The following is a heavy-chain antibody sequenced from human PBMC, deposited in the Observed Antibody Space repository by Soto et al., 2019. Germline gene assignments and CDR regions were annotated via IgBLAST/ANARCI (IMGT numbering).Heavy chain of an antibody. V-gene: IGHV4-39*01. CDR1: GGSISSSSYY. J-gene: IGHJ5*02. D-gene: IGHD6-13*01. Sequence: SETLSLTCTVSGGSISSSSYYWGWTRQPPGKGLEWIGSIYYSGSTYYNPSLKSRVTISVDTSKNQFSLKLSSVTAADTAVYYCARRGSSWYKSASWFDPWGQGTLVTVSS. CDR3: ARRGSSWYKSASWFDP. CDR2: IYYSGST.